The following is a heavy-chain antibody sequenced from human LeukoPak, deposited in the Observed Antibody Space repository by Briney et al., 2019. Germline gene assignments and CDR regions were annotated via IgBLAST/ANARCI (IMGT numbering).Heavy chain of an antibody. Sequence: GGSLRLSCAASGFTFSSYSMNWVRQAPGKGLEWVSSISSSSSYIYYADSVKGRFTISRDNSKNTLYLQMNSLRAEDTAVYYCAKAPSRYDSSGYPFDYWGQGTLVTVSS. V-gene: IGHV3-21*04. J-gene: IGHJ4*02. CDR1: GFTFSSYS. CDR2: ISSSSSYI. CDR3: AKAPSRYDSSGYPFDY. D-gene: IGHD3-22*01.